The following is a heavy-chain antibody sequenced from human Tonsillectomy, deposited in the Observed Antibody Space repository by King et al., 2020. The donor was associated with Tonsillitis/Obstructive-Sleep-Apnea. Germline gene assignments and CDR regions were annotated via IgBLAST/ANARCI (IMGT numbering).Heavy chain of an antibody. J-gene: IGHJ6*03. CDR1: GGTFNSYA. CDR2: IIPMFGTA. V-gene: IGHV1-69*01. CDR3: ARSLRYLSTEHYYDYYYMDV. Sequence: VQLVESGAEVKKPGSSVKVSCKASGGTFNSYAISWVRQAPGQGLEWMGGIIPMFGTANYAQTFQGRVTVTADESTSTAYMELSSLRSEDTAVYYCARSLRYLSTEHYYDYYYMDVWGKGTTVTVSS. D-gene: IGHD3-9*01.